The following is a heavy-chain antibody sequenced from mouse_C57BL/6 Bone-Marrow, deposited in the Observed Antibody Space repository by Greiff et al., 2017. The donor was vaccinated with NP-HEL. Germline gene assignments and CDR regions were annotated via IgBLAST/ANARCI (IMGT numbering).Heavy chain of an antibody. D-gene: IGHD2-12*01. CDR1: GYAFTNYL. Sequence: VQLQESGAELVRPGTSVKVSCKASGYAFTNYLIEWVKQRPGQGLEWIGVINPGSGGTNYNEKFKGKATLTADKSSSTAYMQLSSLTSEDSAVYFCARSVYDHQLYAMDYWGQGTSVTVSS. CDR3: ARSVYDHQLYAMDY. V-gene: IGHV1-54*01. CDR2: INPGSGGT. J-gene: IGHJ4*01.